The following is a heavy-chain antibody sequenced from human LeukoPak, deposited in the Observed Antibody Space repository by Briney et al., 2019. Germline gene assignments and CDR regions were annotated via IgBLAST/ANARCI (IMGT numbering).Heavy chain of an antibody. CDR2: INPSGGST. CDR1: GGTFSSYA. J-gene: IGHJ5*02. V-gene: IGHV1-46*01. CDR3: ARDADYDFWSGYQEPSNWFDP. Sequence: ASVKVSCKASGGTFSSYAISWVRQAPGQGLEWMGIINPSGGSTSYAQKFQGRVTMTRDTSTSTVYMELSSLRSEDTAVYYCARDADYDFWSGYQEPSNWFDPWGQGTLVTVSS. D-gene: IGHD3-3*01.